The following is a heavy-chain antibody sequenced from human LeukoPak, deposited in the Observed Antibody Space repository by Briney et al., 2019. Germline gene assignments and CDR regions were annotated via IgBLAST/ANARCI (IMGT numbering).Heavy chain of an antibody. Sequence: SETLSLTCTVSGGFISTYYWSWIRQPPGKGLEWIGYIYYSGSSNYNPSLKSRVTISVDTSKNQISLKLSSVTAADTAVYYCARARYDILTGYYKAYYFDYWGQGTLVTVSS. CDR2: IYYSGSS. CDR3: ARARYDILTGYYKAYYFDY. V-gene: IGHV4-59*01. CDR1: GGFISTYY. J-gene: IGHJ4*02. D-gene: IGHD3-9*01.